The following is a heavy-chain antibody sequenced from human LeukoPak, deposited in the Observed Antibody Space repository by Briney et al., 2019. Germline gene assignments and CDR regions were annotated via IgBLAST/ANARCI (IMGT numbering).Heavy chain of an antibody. D-gene: IGHD6-19*01. CDR1: GFTFSSYS. CDR2: ISSSSSYI. J-gene: IGHJ4*02. V-gene: IGHV3-21*01. Sequence: PGGSLRLSCAASGFTFSSYSMNWVRQAPGKGLEWVSSISSSSSYIYYADSVKGRFTIFRDNAKNSLYLQMNSLRAEDTAVYYCARDTQAVAGPNDYWGQGTLVTVSS. CDR3: ARDTQAVAGPNDY.